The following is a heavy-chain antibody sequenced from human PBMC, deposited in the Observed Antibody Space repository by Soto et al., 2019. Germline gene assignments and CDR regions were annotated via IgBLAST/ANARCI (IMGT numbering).Heavy chain of an antibody. Sequence: QVQLVESGGGVVQPGRSLRLSCAASGFTFSRHTMHWVRQAPGKGLEWVAAISDDGSNTYYADSVKGRFTISRDNSKNTMSMQLNGLSSEDTAVHHCEREVYYDFWSGFTTHPYYFDDWGRGTLVTVSS. J-gene: IGHJ4*02. CDR3: EREVYYDFWSGFTTHPYYFDD. D-gene: IGHD3-3*01. CDR1: GFTFSRHT. V-gene: IGHV3-30-3*01. CDR2: ISDDGSNT.